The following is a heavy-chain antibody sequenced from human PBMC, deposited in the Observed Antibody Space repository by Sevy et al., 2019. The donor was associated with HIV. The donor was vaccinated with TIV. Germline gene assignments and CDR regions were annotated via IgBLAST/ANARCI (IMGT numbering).Heavy chain of an antibody. CDR3: ASDYDYVWGSLY. V-gene: IGHV3-21*01. D-gene: IGHD3-16*01. Sequence: GGSLRLSCAASGFAFSSYSMNWVSQAPGKGLESVSSISSSSSYIYYADSVKGRFTISRDNAKNSLYLQMNSLRAEDTAVYYCASDYDYVWGSLYWGQGTLVTVSS. CDR1: GFAFSSYS. J-gene: IGHJ4*02. CDR2: ISSSSSYI.